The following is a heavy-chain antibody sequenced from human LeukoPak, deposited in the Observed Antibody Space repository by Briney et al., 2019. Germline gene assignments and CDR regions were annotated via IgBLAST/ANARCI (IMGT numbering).Heavy chain of an antibody. CDR1: GFTFSSYS. D-gene: IGHD3-10*01. Sequence: PGGSLRLSCAASGFTFSSYSMNWVRQAPGKGLEWVSSISSSSSYIYYADSVKGRFTISRDNAKNSLYLQMNSLRAEDTAVYYCARDPITMVRGVWYYGMDVWGQGTTVTVSS. CDR2: ISSSSSYI. V-gene: IGHV3-21*04. J-gene: IGHJ6*02. CDR3: ARDPITMVRGVWYYGMDV.